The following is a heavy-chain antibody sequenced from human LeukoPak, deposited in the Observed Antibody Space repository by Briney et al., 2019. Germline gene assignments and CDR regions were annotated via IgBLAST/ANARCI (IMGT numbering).Heavy chain of an antibody. Sequence: GASVKVSCKASGGTFSRSAISWVRQAPGQGLEWMGGIIPMFETANYAQKFQGRGTMTWDTSTSTVFMELSSLRSEDTAVYYCARTAEMATTYYFDYWGQGTLVTVSS. D-gene: IGHD5-24*01. CDR1: GGTFSRSA. V-gene: IGHV1-69*06. CDR2: IIPMFETA. J-gene: IGHJ4*02. CDR3: ARTAEMATTYYFDY.